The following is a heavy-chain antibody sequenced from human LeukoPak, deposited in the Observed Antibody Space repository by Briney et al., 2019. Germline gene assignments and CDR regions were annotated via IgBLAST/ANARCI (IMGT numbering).Heavy chain of an antibody. D-gene: IGHD4-23*01. J-gene: IGHJ5*02. Sequence: SSQTLSLTCAVSGGSISSGGYSWSWIRQPPGKGLEWIGYIYHSGSTYYNPSLKSRVTISVDRSKNQFSLKLSSVTAADTAVYYCARRSVYGGYNWFDPWGQGTLVTVSS. CDR2: IYHSGST. CDR1: GGSISSGGYS. V-gene: IGHV4-30-2*01. CDR3: ARRSVYGGYNWFDP.